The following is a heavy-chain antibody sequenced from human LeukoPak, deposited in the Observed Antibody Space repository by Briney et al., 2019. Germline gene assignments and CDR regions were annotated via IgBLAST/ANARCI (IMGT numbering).Heavy chain of an antibody. D-gene: IGHD3-10*01. CDR1: GRSLNGSC. Sequence: PSETLSLTCAVFGRSLNGSCLTWIRQLPGKGLEWIGEIDHSGSTNYNPSLKSRVTISVDTSKNQFSLKLSSVTAADTAVYYCATGESLWFGDYWGQGTLVTVSS. CDR3: ATGESLWFGDY. V-gene: IGHV4-34*01. J-gene: IGHJ4*02. CDR2: IDHSGST.